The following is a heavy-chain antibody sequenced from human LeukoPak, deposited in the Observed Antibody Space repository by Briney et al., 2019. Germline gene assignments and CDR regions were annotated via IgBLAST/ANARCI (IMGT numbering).Heavy chain of an antibody. CDR1: GGTFSSYA. V-gene: IGHV1-69*04. CDR3: AGADASHVDYNFWSGFFFDY. D-gene: IGHD3-3*01. Sequence: ASVKVSCKASGGTFSSYAISWVRQAPGQGLEWMGRIIPILGIANYAQKFQGRVTITADESTTTAYIELSSLRSEDTAVYYCAGADASHVDYNFWSGFFFDYWGQGTLLTVSS. CDR2: IIPILGIA. J-gene: IGHJ4*02.